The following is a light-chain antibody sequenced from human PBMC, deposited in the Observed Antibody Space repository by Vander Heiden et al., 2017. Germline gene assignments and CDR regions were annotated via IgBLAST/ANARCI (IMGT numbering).Light chain of an antibody. V-gene: IGLV2-23*02. CDR2: EVS. Sequence: QSALTQPASLSGSPGQSLTISCTGTSSDVASYNLVSWYQQHPGKAPKLMISEVSKRPSGVSNRFSGSRSGNTASLTISGLQAEDEADYYCCSYAGSYVFGAGTKVTVL. CDR3: CSYAGSYV. J-gene: IGLJ1*01. CDR1: SSDVASYNL.